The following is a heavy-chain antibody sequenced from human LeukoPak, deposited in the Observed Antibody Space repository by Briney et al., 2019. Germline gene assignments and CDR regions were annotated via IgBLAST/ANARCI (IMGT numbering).Heavy chain of an antibody. Sequence: ASVKVSCKASGYTFTSYGISWVREAPGQGLEWMGWISAYNGNTNYAQKLQGGVTMTTDTSTSTAYMELRSLRSDDTAVYYCARGGSGSSLEYYYYGMDVWGQGTTVTVSS. J-gene: IGHJ6*02. D-gene: IGHD1-26*01. CDR2: ISAYNGNT. CDR1: GYTFTSYG. V-gene: IGHV1-18*01. CDR3: ARGGSGSSLEYYYYGMDV.